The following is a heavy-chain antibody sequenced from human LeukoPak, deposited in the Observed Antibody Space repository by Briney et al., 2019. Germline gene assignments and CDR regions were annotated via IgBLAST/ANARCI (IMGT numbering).Heavy chain of an antibody. D-gene: IGHD3-16*02. CDR2: INHSGST. CDR1: GGSFSGYY. CDR3: AREGLRLGELSLLYFDY. J-gene: IGHJ4*02. Sequence: SETLSLTCAVYGGSFSGYYWSWIRQPPGKGLEWIGEINHSGSTNYNPSLKSRVTISVDTSKNQFSLKLSFVTAADTAVYYCAREGLRLGELSLLYFDYWGQGTLVTVSS. V-gene: IGHV4-34*01.